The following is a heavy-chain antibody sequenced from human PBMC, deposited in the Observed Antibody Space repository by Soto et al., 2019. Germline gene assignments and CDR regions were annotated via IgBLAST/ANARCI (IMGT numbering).Heavy chain of an antibody. D-gene: IGHD6-19*01. Sequence: GGSLRLSCAASGFTVSSNYMSWVRQAPGKGLEWVSVIYSGGSTYYADSVKGRFTISRDNSKNTLYLQMNSLRAEDTAVYYCARAGGASIAVAATLFDYWGQGTLVTVSS. CDR3: ARAGGASIAVAATLFDY. CDR2: IYSGGST. CDR1: GFTVSSNY. V-gene: IGHV3-66*01. J-gene: IGHJ4*02.